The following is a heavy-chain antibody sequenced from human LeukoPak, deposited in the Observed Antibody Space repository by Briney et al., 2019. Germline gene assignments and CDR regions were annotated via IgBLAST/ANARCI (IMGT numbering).Heavy chain of an antibody. J-gene: IGHJ4*02. V-gene: IGHV4-39*01. CDR3: ASTLRFLPFRRFDY. CDR2: IYQSGSGSS. D-gene: IGHD3-3*01. Sequence: SETLSLTCSVSGGSIISSNYYWGWIRQPPGKGLEWIGSIYQSGSGSSYYNPSLKSRVTIFGDTSKNQFFLRLSSVTAADTAVYYCASTLRFLPFRRFDYWGQGTLVTVPS. CDR1: GGSIISSNYY.